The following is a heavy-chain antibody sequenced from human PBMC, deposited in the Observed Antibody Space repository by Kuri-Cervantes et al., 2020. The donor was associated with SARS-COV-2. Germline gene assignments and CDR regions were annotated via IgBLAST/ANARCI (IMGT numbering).Heavy chain of an antibody. CDR1: GFTFSSYW. J-gene: IGHJ6*02. V-gene: IGHV3-74*01. D-gene: IGHD5-18*01. Sequence: GESLKISCAASGFTFSSYWMHWVRQAPGKGLVWVSRINSDGSSTSYADSVKGRFTISRDNAKNTLYLQMNSLRAEDTAVYYCARDRASWIQLSYYYYYGMDVWGQGTTVTVSS. CDR2: INSDGSST. CDR3: ARDRASWIQLSYYYYYGMDV.